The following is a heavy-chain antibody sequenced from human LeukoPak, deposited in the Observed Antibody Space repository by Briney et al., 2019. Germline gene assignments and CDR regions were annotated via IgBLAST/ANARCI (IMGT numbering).Heavy chain of an antibody. Sequence: SETLSLTCAVYGGSFSGYYWSWIRQPPGKGLGWIGEINHSGSTNYNPSLKSRVTISVDTSKNQFSLKLSSVTAADTAVYYCARGRYYLKPFDYWGQGTLVTVSS. D-gene: IGHD3-22*01. CDR3: ARGRYYLKPFDY. CDR1: GGSFSGYY. V-gene: IGHV4-34*01. CDR2: INHSGST. J-gene: IGHJ4*02.